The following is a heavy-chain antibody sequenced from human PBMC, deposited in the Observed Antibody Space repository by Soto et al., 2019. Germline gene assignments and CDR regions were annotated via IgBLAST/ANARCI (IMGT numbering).Heavy chain of an antibody. V-gene: IGHV4-39*01. Sequence: SETLSLTCTVTGDSISNRSYYWGWIRQPPGKGLEWIGSIYYSGSTYNNPSLKSRVSMSVDTSKNQFSLKLRSVTAADTALYYCGRQRTSVVTQAYFDSWGQGSLVTVSS. D-gene: IGHD2-21*02. CDR3: GRQRTSVVTQAYFDS. CDR1: GDSISNRSYY. J-gene: IGHJ4*02. CDR2: IYYSGST.